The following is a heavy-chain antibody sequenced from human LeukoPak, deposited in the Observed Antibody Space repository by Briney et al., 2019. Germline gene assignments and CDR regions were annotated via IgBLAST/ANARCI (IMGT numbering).Heavy chain of an antibody. J-gene: IGHJ5*02. V-gene: IGHV1-8*03. CDR2: MNPNSGNT. Sequence: ASVKVSCKASGYTSTSYDINWVRQATGQGLEWMGWMNPNSGNTGYAQKFQGRVTITRNTSISTAYMELSSLRSEDTAVYYCARSWGPAAIYPWGQGTLVTVSS. D-gene: IGHD2-2*02. CDR3: ARSWGPAAIYP. CDR1: GYTSTSYD.